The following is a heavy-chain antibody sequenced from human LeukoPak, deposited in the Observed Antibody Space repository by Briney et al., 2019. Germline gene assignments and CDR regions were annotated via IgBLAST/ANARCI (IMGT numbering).Heavy chain of an antibody. CDR1: GGSIYSYY. Sequence: SETLSLTCTVSGGSIYSYYWAWIRQPPGRGLEYIGHIYYTGNTDYNPSLKSRVTISVDTSKNQFSLKFNSVTAADTALYYCARWHYLDHWGQGTLVTVSS. V-gene: IGHV4-59*01. J-gene: IGHJ4*02. CDR3: ARWHYLDH. CDR2: IYYTGNT.